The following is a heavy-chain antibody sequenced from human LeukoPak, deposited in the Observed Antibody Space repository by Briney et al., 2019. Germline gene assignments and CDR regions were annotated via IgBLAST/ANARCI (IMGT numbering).Heavy chain of an antibody. D-gene: IGHD3-10*01. Sequence: MSSGTLSLTCAVSGGSISSSNWWSWVRQPPGKGLEWIGEIYHSGSTNYNPSLKSRVTISVDKSKNQFSLKLSSVTAADTAVYYCARSLYGSGTHSSYWGQGTLVTVSS. J-gene: IGHJ4*02. V-gene: IGHV4-4*02. CDR2: IYHSGST. CDR1: GGSISSSNW. CDR3: ARSLYGSGTHSSY.